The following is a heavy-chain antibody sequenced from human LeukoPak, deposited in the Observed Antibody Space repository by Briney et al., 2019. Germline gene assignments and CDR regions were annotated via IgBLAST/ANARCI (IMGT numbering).Heavy chain of an antibody. V-gene: IGHV1-3*01. CDR2: INAGNGNT. Sequence: ASVKVSCKASGYTFTSYAMHWVRQAPGQRLEWMGWINAGNGNTKYSQKFQGRVTITRDTSASSTYMELSSLRSEDTAVYYCARDLTRLRYFDWLLPPFDYWAREPWSPSPQ. CDR3: ARDLTRLRYFDWLLPPFDY. J-gene: IGHJ4*02. D-gene: IGHD3-9*01. CDR1: GYTFTSYA.